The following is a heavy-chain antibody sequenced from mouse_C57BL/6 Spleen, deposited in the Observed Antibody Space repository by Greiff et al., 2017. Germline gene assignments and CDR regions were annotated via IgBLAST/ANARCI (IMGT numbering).Heavy chain of an antibody. CDR3: ASPYYDYDGTWFAY. CDR1: GFTFSSYA. Sequence: EVKLVESGGGLVKPGGSLKLSCAASGFTFSSYAMSWVRQTPEKRLEWVATISDGGSYTYYPDNVKGRFTISRDNAKNNLYLQMSHLKSEDTAMYYCASPYYDYDGTWFAYWGQGTLVTVSA. V-gene: IGHV5-4*03. J-gene: IGHJ3*01. D-gene: IGHD2-4*01. CDR2: ISDGGSYT.